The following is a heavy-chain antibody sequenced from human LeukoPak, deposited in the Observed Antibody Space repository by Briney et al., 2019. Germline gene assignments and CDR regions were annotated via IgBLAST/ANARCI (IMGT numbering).Heavy chain of an antibody. Sequence: GASLRPSCAPSAFTFSDYYMSWIRQAPRKGLEWVSYICDSGGTIYCVGSVKGRFTISRDNAKNSVYLQMNNLRAEDTAVYYCARGNQRSSHYWYFDLWGRGTLDTVSS. D-gene: IGHD1-14*01. CDR1: AFTFSDYY. CDR2: ICDSGGTI. J-gene: IGHJ2*01. CDR3: ARGNQRSSHYWYFDL. V-gene: IGHV3-11*01.